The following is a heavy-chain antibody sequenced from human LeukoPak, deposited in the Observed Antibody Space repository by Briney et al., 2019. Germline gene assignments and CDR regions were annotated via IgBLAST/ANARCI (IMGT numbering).Heavy chain of an antibody. V-gene: IGHV4-59*01. CDR2: IYYSGTN. D-gene: IGHD3-22*01. J-gene: IGHJ4*02. Sequence: SETLSLTCTVAGGSISSYYWSWIRQPPGKGLEWIGYIYYSGTNNSNPSLKSRVTISVDTSKNQFSLKLSSVTAADTAVYYCARYYDSSGSLDYWAQRPVVTVSS. CDR3: ARYYDSSGSLDY. CDR1: GGSISSYY.